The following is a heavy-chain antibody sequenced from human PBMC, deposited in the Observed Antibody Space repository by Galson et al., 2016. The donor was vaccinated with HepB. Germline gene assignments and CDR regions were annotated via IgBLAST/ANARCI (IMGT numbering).Heavy chain of an antibody. Sequence: SPRLSCAASGFIFSNYGMHWVRQAPGKGLEWVAVISFDGSNAYYGDSVKGRFTISRDNSKNTLSLQMNSLRAEDTAVYYCAKERGDCSGGTCRYHDAFDIWGQGTMVTVSS. CDR3: AKERGDCSGGTCRYHDAFDI. CDR2: ISFDGSNA. V-gene: IGHV3-30*18. J-gene: IGHJ3*02. D-gene: IGHD2-15*01. CDR1: GFIFSNYG.